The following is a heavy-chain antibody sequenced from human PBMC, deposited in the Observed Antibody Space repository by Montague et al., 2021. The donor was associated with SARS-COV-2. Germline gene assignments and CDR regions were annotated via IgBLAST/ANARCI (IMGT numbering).Heavy chain of an antibody. CDR1: GGSISSYY. Sequence: SETLSLTCTVSGGSISSYYWSWIRQPPGKGLEWIGYIYYSGSTNSNPSLKSRVTISVDTSKNQFSLKLSSVTAADTAVYYCARDSDYYDSSAGYYYGMDVWGQGTTVTVSS. CDR2: IYYSGST. D-gene: IGHD3-22*01. J-gene: IGHJ6*02. V-gene: IGHV4-59*01. CDR3: ARDSDYYDSSAGYYYGMDV.